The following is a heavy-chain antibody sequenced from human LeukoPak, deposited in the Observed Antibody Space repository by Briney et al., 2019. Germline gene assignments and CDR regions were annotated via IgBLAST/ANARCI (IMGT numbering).Heavy chain of an antibody. CDR2: ISAYNGNT. V-gene: IGHV1-18*01. J-gene: IGHJ4*02. CDR3: ARADIVVVVAADYYFDY. D-gene: IGHD2-15*01. Sequence: EASVKVSCKASGYTLTSYGISWVRQAPGQGLDRMGWISAYNGNTNYAQKLQGRVTMTTDTSTSTAYMELRSLRSDDTAVYYCARADIVVVVAADYYFDYWGQGTLVTVSS. CDR1: GYTLTSYG.